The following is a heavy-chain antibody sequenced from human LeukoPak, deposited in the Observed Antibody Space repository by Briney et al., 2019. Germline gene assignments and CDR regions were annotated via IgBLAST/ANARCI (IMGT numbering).Heavy chain of an antibody. D-gene: IGHD6-25*01. Sequence: PPETLSLTXTVSGGSISSRSYYWRWIRQPPGKGLDWIGSIYHSGSTYYNPSLKSRVTISVDTSKKQFSLRLNSVTAADTAVYYCARLADYYYYMDVWGKGTTVTVSS. J-gene: IGHJ6*03. CDR2: IYHSGST. CDR3: ARLADYYYYMDV. CDR1: GGSISSRSYY. V-gene: IGHV4-39*07.